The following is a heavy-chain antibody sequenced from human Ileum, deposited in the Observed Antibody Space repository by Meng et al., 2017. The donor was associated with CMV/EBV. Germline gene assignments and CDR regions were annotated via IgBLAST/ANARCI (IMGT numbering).Heavy chain of an antibody. CDR2: LNPNTGGT. Sequence: ASVKVSCKASGYTFTDYYIHWVRQAPGQGLEWMGWLNPNTGGTNFAQKFRGRVTMTRDTSISTAYMELSSLRSDDTAVYYCARPAGNHDFDSWGQGTLVTVSS. V-gene: IGHV1-2*02. J-gene: IGHJ4*01. CDR3: ARPAGNHDFDS. D-gene: IGHD4-23*01. CDR1: GYTFTDYY.